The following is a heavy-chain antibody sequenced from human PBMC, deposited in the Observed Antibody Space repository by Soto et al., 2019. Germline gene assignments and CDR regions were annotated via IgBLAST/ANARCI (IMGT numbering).Heavy chain of an antibody. D-gene: IGHD1-1*01. CDR1: GFTFTSHG. V-gene: IGHV3-23*01. CDR3: GKIVGGGGTAS. CDR2: ISGAGLST. Sequence: GTLRLSCEASGFTFTSHGMTSVRQVPGKGLDWVSPISGAGLSTFYAGSVKGRFTISRDNSKNMLSLQMNSLRVEDTAEYYCGKIVGGGGTASGGPGTPVTVSS. J-gene: IGHJ4*02.